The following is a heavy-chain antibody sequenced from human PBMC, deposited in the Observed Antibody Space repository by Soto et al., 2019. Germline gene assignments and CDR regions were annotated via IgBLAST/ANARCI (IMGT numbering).Heavy chain of an antibody. CDR2: IYHSGST. CDR1: GGSISSGGYS. J-gene: IGHJ5*02. Sequence: KPSETLSLTCAVSGGSISSGGYSWSWIRQPPGKGLEWIGYIYHSGSTYYNPSLKSRVTISVDRSKNQLSLKLSSVTAADTAVYYCARGEGGYCSGGSCYPPGYWFDPWGQGTLVTVSS. CDR3: ARGEGGYCSGGSCYPPGYWFDP. D-gene: IGHD2-15*01. V-gene: IGHV4-30-2*01.